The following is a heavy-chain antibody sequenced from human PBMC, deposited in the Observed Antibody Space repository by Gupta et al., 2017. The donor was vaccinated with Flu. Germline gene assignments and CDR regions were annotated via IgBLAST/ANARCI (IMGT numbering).Heavy chain of an antibody. CDR3: AKDLGEGITIFGVVISGFDP. J-gene: IGHJ5*02. CDR2: ISGYGGGT. CDR1: GFTFSTYA. D-gene: IGHD3-3*01. V-gene: IGHV3-23*01. Sequence: EVQVLESVGGLVQPGGSLRLSCEASGFTFSTYAISWVRQAPGKGLEWVSTISGYGGGTHYADSVKGRFTISRDNSKNTLHLQMNSLRAEDTAIYYCAKDLGEGITIFGVVISGFDPWGQGTLVTVSS.